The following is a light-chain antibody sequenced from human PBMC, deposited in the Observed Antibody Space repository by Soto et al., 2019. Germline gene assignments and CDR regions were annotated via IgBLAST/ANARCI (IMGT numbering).Light chain of an antibody. J-gene: IGKJ4*01. CDR3: QQSFITPPLT. CDR2: GAS. V-gene: IGKV1-39*01. CDR1: QSISTY. Sequence: DIQMTHSPSSLSASIGDRITITCRASQSISTYLNWYQQKPGKAHRLLIYGASTLQNGVPSRFSGSGSATDYTLTISSLQPDDFATYYCQQSFITPPLTFGGGTKVEMK.